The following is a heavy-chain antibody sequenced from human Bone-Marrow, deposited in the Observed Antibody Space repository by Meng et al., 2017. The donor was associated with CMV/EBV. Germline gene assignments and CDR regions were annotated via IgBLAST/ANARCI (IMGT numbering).Heavy chain of an antibody. J-gene: IGHJ6*01. D-gene: IGHD3-3*01. Sequence: ASVKVSCKASGYTFTSYGISWVRQAPGQGLEWMGWISAYNGNTNYAQKLQGRVTMTTDTSTSTAYMELRSLRSDDTAVYYCARESSYVLRFLEWLPPQTYGMDVWGQGTTVTVYS. CDR2: ISAYNGNT. V-gene: IGHV1-18*01. CDR3: ARESSYVLRFLEWLPPQTYGMDV. CDR1: GYTFTSYG.